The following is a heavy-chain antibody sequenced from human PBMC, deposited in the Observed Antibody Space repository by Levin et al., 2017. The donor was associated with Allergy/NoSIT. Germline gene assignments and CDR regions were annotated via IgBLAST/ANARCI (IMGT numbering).Heavy chain of an antibody. CDR2: INHSGST. D-gene: IGHD2-2*02. Sequence: SETLSLTCAVYGGSFSGYYWSWIRQPPGKGLEWIGEINHSGSTNYNPSLKSRVTISVDTSKNQFSLKLSSVTAADTAVYYCARMPPCSSTSCYTVPEYYFDYWGQGTLVTVSS. J-gene: IGHJ4*02. CDR1: GGSFSGYY. V-gene: IGHV4-34*01. CDR3: ARMPPCSSTSCYTVPEYYFDY.